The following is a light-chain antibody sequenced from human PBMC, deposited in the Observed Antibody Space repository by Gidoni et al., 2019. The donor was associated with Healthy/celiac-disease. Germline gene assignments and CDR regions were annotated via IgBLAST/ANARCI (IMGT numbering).Light chain of an antibody. CDR3: QVWDSSLDDGV. Sequence: SYILTQPPSVSVAPGQTARSTCGGTNMGRKSVHWYQQKPGPAPVLVVYDDNDRPSGIPERFSGSKSGTTATLAISRFGAGDEADYYCQVWDSSLDDGVFGGGTKLTVL. CDR1: NMGRKS. CDR2: DDN. J-gene: IGLJ2*01. V-gene: IGLV3-21*02.